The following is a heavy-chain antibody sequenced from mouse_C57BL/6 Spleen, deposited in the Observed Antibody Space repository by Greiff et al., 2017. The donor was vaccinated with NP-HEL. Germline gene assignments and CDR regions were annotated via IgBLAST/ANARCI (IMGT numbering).Heavy chain of an antibody. V-gene: IGHV5-4*01. J-gene: IGHJ3*01. CDR3: ARDLTRRFAY. CDR1: GFTFSSYA. Sequence: EVQLVESGGGLVKPGGSLKLSCAASGFTFSSYAMSWVRQTPEKRLEWVATISDGGSYTYYPDNVKGRFTISRDNAKNNLYLQMSHLKSEDTAMYYCARDLTRRFAYWGQGTLVTVSA. CDR2: ISDGGSYT.